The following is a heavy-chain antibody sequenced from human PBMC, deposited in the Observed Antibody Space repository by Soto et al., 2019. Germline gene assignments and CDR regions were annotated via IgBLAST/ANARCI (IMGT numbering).Heavy chain of an antibody. CDR2: ISAYNGNT. V-gene: IGHV1-18*01. Sequence: ASVKVSCKASGYTFTSYGISWVRQAPGQGLEWMGWISAYNGNTNYAQKLQGRVTMTTDTSTSTAYMELRSLRSDDTAVYYCARSGLKVLMVYAPPAPLDVWGQGTTVTVS. CDR3: ARSGLKVLMVYAPPAPLDV. J-gene: IGHJ6*02. CDR1: GYTFTSYG. D-gene: IGHD2-8*01.